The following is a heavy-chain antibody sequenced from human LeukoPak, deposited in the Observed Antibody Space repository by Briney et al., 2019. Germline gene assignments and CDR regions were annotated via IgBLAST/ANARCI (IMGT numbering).Heavy chain of an antibody. D-gene: IGHD3-10*01. CDR3: ARQTGSGLFSLP. V-gene: IGHV4-39*01. CDR2: IYFSGGT. Sequence: PSETLSLTCTVSGDSISSSNCYWGWIRQPPGKGLEWIGSIYFSGGTYYNASLKSRVTISVDTSKNQFSLKLSSVTAADTAVYYCARQTGSGLFSLPGGQGALVTVSS. CDR1: GDSISSSNCY. J-gene: IGHJ4*02.